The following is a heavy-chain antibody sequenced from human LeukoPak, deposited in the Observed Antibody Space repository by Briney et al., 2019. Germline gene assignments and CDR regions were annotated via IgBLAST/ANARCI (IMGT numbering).Heavy chain of an antibody. V-gene: IGHV1-3*01. CDR1: GYTFTDYA. Sequence: GASVKISCKASGYTFTDYAIHWVRQAPGQRLEWMGWINVGNGNTKYSQKFQSRVTITRDTSASTAYMELSSLRSEDTAVYHCARAPGIAAAGLEYFDYWGQGTLVTVSS. CDR3: ARAPGIAAAGLEYFDY. J-gene: IGHJ4*02. D-gene: IGHD6-13*01. CDR2: INVGNGNT.